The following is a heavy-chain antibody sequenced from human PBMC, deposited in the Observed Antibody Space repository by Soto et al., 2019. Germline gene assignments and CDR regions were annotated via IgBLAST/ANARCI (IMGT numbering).Heavy chain of an antibody. D-gene: IGHD6-13*01. V-gene: IGHV1-18*04. CDR1: GYTFTSYG. CDR2: ISAYNGNT. CDR3: ARLEYSSSWYLNFDH. Sequence: PGASVKVSCKASGYTFTSYGISWVRQAPGQGLEWMGWISAYNGNTNYAQKLQGRVTMTTDTSTSTAYMELRSLRSDDTAVYYCARLEYSSSWYLNFDHWGQGTLVTVSS. J-gene: IGHJ4*02.